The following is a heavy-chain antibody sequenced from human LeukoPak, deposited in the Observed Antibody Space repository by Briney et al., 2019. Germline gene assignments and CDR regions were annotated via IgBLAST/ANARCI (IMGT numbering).Heavy chain of an antibody. J-gene: IGHJ5*02. CDR2: IYHSGST. V-gene: IGHV4-38-2*02. CDR3: AGPMITIFGVVINNWFDP. CDR1: GYSIISGYY. Sequence: PSETLSLTCSVSGYSIISGYYWGWIRQPPGKGLEWIGSIYHSGSTYYNPSLKSRVTISVDTSKNQFSLNLSSVTAADTAVYYCAGPMITIFGVVINNWFDPWGQGTLVTVSS. D-gene: IGHD3-3*01.